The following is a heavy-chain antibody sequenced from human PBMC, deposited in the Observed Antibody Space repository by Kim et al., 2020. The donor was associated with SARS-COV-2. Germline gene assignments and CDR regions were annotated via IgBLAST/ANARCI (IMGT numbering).Heavy chain of an antibody. CDR3: ARDLFPIAAAGPFDY. CDR1: GFTFSSYS. Sequence: GGSLRLSCAASGFTFSSYSMNWVRQAPGKVLEWVSSISSSSSYIYYADSVKGRFTISRDNAKNSLYLQMNSLRAEDTAVYYCARDLFPIAAAGPFDYWGQGTLVTVSS. CDR2: ISSSSSYI. V-gene: IGHV3-21*01. J-gene: IGHJ4*02. D-gene: IGHD6-13*01.